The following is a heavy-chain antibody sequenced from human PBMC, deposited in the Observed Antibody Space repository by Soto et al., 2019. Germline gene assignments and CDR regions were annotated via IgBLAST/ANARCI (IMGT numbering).Heavy chain of an antibody. J-gene: IGHJ6*02. CDR3: ARDRVVVTAIRYYGMDV. Sequence: ASVKVSCKASGYTFTSYAMHWVRQAPGQRLEWMGWINAGNGNTKYSQKFQGRVTITRDTSASTAYMELSSLRSEDTAVYYCARDRVVVTAIRYYGMDVGGQGTTVNLSS. D-gene: IGHD2-21*02. V-gene: IGHV1-3*01. CDR1: GYTFTSYA. CDR2: INAGNGNT.